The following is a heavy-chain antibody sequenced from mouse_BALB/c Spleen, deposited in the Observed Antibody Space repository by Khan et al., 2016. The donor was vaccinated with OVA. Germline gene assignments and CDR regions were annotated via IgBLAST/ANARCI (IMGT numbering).Heavy chain of an antibody. J-gene: IGHJ3*01. V-gene: IGHV5-15*02. CDR1: GFTFSDYG. D-gene: IGHD1-2*01. CDR3: ARGGGTAPFAY. Sequence: EVELVESGGGLVQPGGSRKLSCEASGFTFSDYGMAWVRQAPGKGPEWVAFISDLAYTIYYADTVTGRFTISSENAKNTLYLEMSSLRSEDTAIYDCARGGGTAPFAYWGLGTLVTVSA. CDR2: ISDLAYTI.